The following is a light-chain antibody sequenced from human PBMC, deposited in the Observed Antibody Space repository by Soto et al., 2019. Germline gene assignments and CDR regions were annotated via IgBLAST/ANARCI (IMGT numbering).Light chain of an antibody. Sequence: DIQMTQSPSTLSASVGDRVTITCRASQSISNWLAWYQQKPGKAPKLLIYKASSLESGVPSRFSGSGSGTEFTLTISSLQPDDFATYYCQQYNSYSRTLGQGTEVDIK. V-gene: IGKV1-5*03. J-gene: IGKJ1*01. CDR3: QQYNSYSRT. CDR1: QSISNW. CDR2: KAS.